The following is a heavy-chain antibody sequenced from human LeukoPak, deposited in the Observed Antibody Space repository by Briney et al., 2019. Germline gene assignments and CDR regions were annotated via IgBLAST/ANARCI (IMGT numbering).Heavy chain of an antibody. D-gene: IGHD1-26*01. CDR2: ISGSGGST. J-gene: IGHJ2*01. Sequence: PGGSLRLSCAASGFTFSSYAMSWVRQAPGKGLEWVSAISGSGGSTYYADSVKGRFTISRDNSKNTLYLQMNSLRAEDTAVYYCAKGGGGVKNGARGNWYFDPWGRGTLVTVSS. V-gene: IGHV3-23*01. CDR1: GFTFSSYA. CDR3: AKGGGGVKNGARGNWYFDP.